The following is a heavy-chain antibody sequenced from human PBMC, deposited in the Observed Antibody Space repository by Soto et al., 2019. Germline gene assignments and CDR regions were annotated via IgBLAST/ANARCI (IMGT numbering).Heavy chain of an antibody. V-gene: IGHV4-59*01. CDR1: GGSISSYY. J-gene: IGHJ4*02. D-gene: IGHD3-22*01. CDR3: ARDRDSSGPWDY. Sequence: SETLSLTCTVSGGSISSYYWSWIRQPPGKGLEWIGYIYYSGSTNYNPSLKSRVTISVDTSKNQFSLKLSSVTAADTAVYYCARDRDSSGPWDYWGQGTLVTVSS. CDR2: IYYSGST.